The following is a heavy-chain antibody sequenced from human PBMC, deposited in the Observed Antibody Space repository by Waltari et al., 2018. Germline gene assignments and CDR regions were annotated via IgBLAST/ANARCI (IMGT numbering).Heavy chain of an antibody. D-gene: IGHD6-13*01. CDR1: GGSISSYY. V-gene: IGHV4-59*01. CDR2: IYYSGST. Sequence: QVQLQESGPGLVKPSETLSLTCSVSGGSISSYYWTWIRQPPGKALEWIGYIYYSGSTSYNPSLKRRVTISLDTSKNQFSLKLSSVTAADTAVYYCARDYSSSWYGGMDVWGQGTTVTVSS. CDR3: ARDYSSSWYGGMDV. J-gene: IGHJ6*02.